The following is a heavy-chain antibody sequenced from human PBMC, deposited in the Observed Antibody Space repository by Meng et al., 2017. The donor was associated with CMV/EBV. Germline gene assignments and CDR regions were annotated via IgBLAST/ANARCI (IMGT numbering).Heavy chain of an antibody. V-gene: IGHV4-34*01. J-gene: IGHJ6*02. CDR2: INHSGST. D-gene: IGHD3-10*01. CDR1: GGSFSGYY. CDR3: ARGREYYGSGRGYYYYYYGMDV. Sequence: SQTLSLTGAVYGGSFSGYYWSWIRQPPGKGLEWIGEINHSGSTNYNPSLKSRVTISVDTSKNQFSLKLSSVTAADTAVYYCARGREYYGSGRGYYYYYYGMDVWGQGTTVTVSS.